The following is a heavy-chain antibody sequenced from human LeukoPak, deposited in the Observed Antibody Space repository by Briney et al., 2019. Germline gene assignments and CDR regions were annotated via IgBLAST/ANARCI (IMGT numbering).Heavy chain of an antibody. V-gene: IGHV3-7*04. CDR3: ARADSSGYYYAGAFDI. J-gene: IGHJ3*02. Sequence: GGSLRLSCAASGFTFSSYWMSWVRQAPGEGLEWVANIKQDGSEKYYVDSVKGRFTISRDNAKNSLYLQMNSLRAEDTAVYYCARADSSGYYYAGAFDIWGQGTMVTVSS. CDR1: GFTFSSYW. CDR2: IKQDGSEK. D-gene: IGHD3-22*01.